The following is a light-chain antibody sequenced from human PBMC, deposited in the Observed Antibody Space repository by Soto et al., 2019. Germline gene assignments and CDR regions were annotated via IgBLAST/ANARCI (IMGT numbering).Light chain of an antibody. J-gene: IGKJ5*01. Sequence: EIVLKLSPATLSLYKGERATLSCRASQSVISYLAWYQQKPGQAPRLLIYDTSIRASGIPARFSGSGSGTDFTLTISSLDPEDFAVYYCQQRSNRPLTFGQGTRLEI. CDR3: QQRSNRPLT. CDR1: QSVISY. V-gene: IGKV3-11*01. CDR2: DTS.